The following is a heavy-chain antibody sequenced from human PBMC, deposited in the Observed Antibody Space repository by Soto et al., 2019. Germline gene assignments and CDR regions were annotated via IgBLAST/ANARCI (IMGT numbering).Heavy chain of an antibody. Sequence: ASVKVSCKASGYTFTSYDINWVRQATGQGLEWMGWMNPNSGNTGYAQKFQGRVTMTRNTSISKAYMELSSLRSEDTAVYYCARGRDYDYIWGSYRYTKSFDYWGQGTLVTVSS. CDR3: ARGRDYDYIWGSYRYTKSFDY. V-gene: IGHV1-8*01. D-gene: IGHD3-16*02. CDR1: GYTFTSYD. J-gene: IGHJ4*02. CDR2: MNPNSGNT.